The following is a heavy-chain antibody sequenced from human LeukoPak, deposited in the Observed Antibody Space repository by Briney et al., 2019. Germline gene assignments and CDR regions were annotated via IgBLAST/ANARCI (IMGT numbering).Heavy chain of an antibody. CDR3: ASNTGTVFDY. CDR2: MYYSGRT. D-gene: IGHD7-27*01. Sequence: SETLSLTCTVSGGSISSTGYYWGWIRQPPGKGLEWIGNMYYSGRTYNNPSLKRRVTISGDTSKNQFSLKLSSVTAADTAVYYCASNTGTVFDYWGQGALVTVSS. J-gene: IGHJ4*02. V-gene: IGHV4-39*07. CDR1: GGSISSTGYY.